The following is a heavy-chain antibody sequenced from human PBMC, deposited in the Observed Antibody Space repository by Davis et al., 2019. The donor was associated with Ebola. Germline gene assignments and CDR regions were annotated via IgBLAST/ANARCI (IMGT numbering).Heavy chain of an antibody. J-gene: IGHJ2*01. CDR2: IYYSGST. Sequence: SETLSLTCTVSGGSISSYYWSWIRQPPGKGLEWIGYIYYSGSTNYNPSLKSRVTISVDTSKNQFSLKLSSVTAADTAVYYCARVNLVVVAEFYWYFDLWGRGTLVTVSS. D-gene: IGHD2-15*01. CDR3: ARVNLVVVAEFYWYFDL. V-gene: IGHV4-59*01. CDR1: GGSISSYY.